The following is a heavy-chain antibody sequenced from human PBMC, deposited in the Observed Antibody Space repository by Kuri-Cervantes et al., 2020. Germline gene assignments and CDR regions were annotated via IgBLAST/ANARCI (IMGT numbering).Heavy chain of an antibody. CDR3: AREGWSGGYYYYGMDV. J-gene: IGHJ6*02. CDR2: IYYSGST. CDR1: GGSISSYY. D-gene: IGHD1-26*01. Sequence: ESLKISCTVAGGSISSYYWSWIRQPPGKGLEWIGYIYYSGSTNYNPSLKSRVTISVDTSKNQFSLKLSSVTAADTAVYYCAREGWSGGYYYYGMDVWGQGTTVTVSS. V-gene: IGHV4-59*01.